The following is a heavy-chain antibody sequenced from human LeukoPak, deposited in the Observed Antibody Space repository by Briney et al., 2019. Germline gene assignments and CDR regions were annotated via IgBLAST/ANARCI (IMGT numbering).Heavy chain of an antibody. D-gene: IGHD3-10*01. J-gene: IGHJ6*02. CDR1: GFTFSSYG. V-gene: IGHV3-30*18. CDR2: ISYDGSNK. Sequence: PGGSLRLSCAASGFTFSSYGMHWVRQAPGKGLEWVAVISYDGSNKYYADSVKGRFTISRDNSKNTLYLQMNSLRAEDTAVYYCAKGVGGEKYYYYGMDVWGQGTTVTVSS. CDR3: AKGVGGEKYYYYGMDV.